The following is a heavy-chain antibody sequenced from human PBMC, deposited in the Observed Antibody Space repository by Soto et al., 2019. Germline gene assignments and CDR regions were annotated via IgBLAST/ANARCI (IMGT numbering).Heavy chain of an antibody. D-gene: IGHD5-18*01. CDR1: GGTFSSYA. CDR2: IIPIFGTA. J-gene: IGHJ4*02. V-gene: IGHV1-69*13. CDR3: ASVPLPHTAMDSYFDY. Sequence: GASVKVSCKASGGTFSSYAISWVRQAPGQGLEWMGGIIPIFGTANYAQKFQGRVTITADESTSTAYMELSSLRSEDTAVYYCASVPLPHTAMDSYFDYWAQGTLVTVSS.